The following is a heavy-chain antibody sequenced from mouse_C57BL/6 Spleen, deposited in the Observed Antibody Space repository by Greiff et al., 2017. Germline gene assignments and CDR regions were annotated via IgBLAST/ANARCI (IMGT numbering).Heavy chain of an antibody. CDR2: IDPSDSET. J-gene: IGHJ2*01. V-gene: IGHV1-52*01. Sequence: QVQLQQPGAELVRPGSSVKLSCKASGYTFTSYWMHWVKQRPIQGLEWIGNIDPSDSETHYNQKFKDKATLTVDKSSSTAYMQLSSLTAEDSAVYYCARSAYDYDGVYFDYWGQGTTLTVSS. D-gene: IGHD2-4*01. CDR3: ARSAYDYDGVYFDY. CDR1: GYTFTSYW.